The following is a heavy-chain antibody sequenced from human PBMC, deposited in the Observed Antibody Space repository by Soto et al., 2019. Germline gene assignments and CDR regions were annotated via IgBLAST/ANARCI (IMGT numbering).Heavy chain of an antibody. CDR3: AIDRPWFGELLKSTDWFDP. D-gene: IGHD3-10*01. J-gene: IGHJ5*02. CDR2: ISAYNGNT. V-gene: IGHV1-18*01. Sequence: ASVKVSCKASGYTFTSYGISWVRQAPGQGLEWMGWISAYNGNTNYAQKLQGRVTMTTDTSTSTAYMELRSLRSDDTAVYYCAIDRPWFGELLKSTDWFDPWGQGTLVTVSS. CDR1: GYTFTSYG.